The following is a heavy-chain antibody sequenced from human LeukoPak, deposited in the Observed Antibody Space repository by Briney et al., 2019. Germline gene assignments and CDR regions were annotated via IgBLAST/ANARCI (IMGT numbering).Heavy chain of an antibody. V-gene: IGHV3-21*01. Sequence: GGSLRLSCAASGFTFSSAWMNWVRQAPGKGLEWVSSISSDGYYIYYADSVKGRFTISRDNAKNSLYLQMNSLRAEDTAVYYCAELGITMIGGVWGKGTTVTISS. D-gene: IGHD3-10*02. CDR3: AELGITMIGGV. J-gene: IGHJ6*04. CDR1: GFTFSSAW. CDR2: ISSDGYYI.